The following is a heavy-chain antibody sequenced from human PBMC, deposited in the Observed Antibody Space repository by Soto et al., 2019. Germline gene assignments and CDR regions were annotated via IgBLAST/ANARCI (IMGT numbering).Heavy chain of an antibody. Sequence: GESLKISCKGSGYSFTSYWIGWVRQMPGKGLEWMGIIYPGDSDTRYSPSFQGQVTISADKSISTAYLQWSSLKASDTAMYYCARQCSGGSCYSGENDYYYGMDVWGQGTTVTVSS. CDR3: ARQCSGGSCYSGENDYYYGMDV. CDR2: IYPGDSDT. D-gene: IGHD2-15*01. J-gene: IGHJ6*02. CDR1: GYSFTSYW. V-gene: IGHV5-51*01.